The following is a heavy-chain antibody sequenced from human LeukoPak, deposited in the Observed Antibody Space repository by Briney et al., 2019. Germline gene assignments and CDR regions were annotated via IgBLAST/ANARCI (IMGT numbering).Heavy chain of an antibody. D-gene: IGHD6-13*01. Sequence: PGGSLRLSCAASQFTFRSYAMNWVRQAPGKGLEWVSGISGSGDTTYYPDSVKGRFTVSRDNSKNTVYLHMNSLRADDTALYYCAKEESFGSSPVLDHWGQGTLVTVSS. V-gene: IGHV3-23*01. CDR1: QFTFRSYA. CDR3: AKEESFGSSPVLDH. J-gene: IGHJ4*02. CDR2: ISGSGDTT.